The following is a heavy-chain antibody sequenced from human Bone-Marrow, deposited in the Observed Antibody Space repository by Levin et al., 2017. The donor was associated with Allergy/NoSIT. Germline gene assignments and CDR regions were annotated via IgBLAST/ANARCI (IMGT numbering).Heavy chain of an antibody. CDR1: GYTFTSYG. J-gene: IGHJ4*02. D-gene: IGHD4-17*01. CDR2: ISAYNGNT. Sequence: GESLKISCKASGYTFTSYGISWVRQAPGQGLEWMGWISAYNGNTNYAQKLQGRVTMTTDTSTSTAYMELRSLRSDDTVVYYCARVGHYGDYFDYWGQGTLVTVSS. CDR3: ARVGHYGDYFDY. V-gene: IGHV1-18*01.